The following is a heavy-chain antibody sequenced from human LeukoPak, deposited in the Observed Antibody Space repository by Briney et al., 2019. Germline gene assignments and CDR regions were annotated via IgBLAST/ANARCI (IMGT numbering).Heavy chain of an antibody. CDR3: ARVDDSNGWPIDY. CDR1: GFTFSSYS. V-gene: IGHV3-21*01. CDR2: ISSSSSYI. D-gene: IGHD6-19*01. J-gene: IGHJ4*02. Sequence: PGGSLRLSCAASGFTFSSYSMNWVRQAPGKGLEWVSSISSSSSYIYYADSVKGRFTISRDNAKNSLYLQMNSLTAEDTAVYYCARVDDSNGWPIDYWGQGTLVTVSS.